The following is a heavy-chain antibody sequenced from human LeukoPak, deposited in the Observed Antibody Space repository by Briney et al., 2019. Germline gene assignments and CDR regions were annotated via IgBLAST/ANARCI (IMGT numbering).Heavy chain of an antibody. J-gene: IGHJ5*02. CDR2: ISVYNGNT. Sequence: ASVKVSCKASGYTFINYGINWVRQAPGQGLEWMGGISVYNGNTNYVQKFQGRVTLTTDRSTSTAYMELRSLRSDDTAVYYCARDLIVGATTGWFDPWGQGTLVTVST. CDR1: GYTFINYG. D-gene: IGHD1-26*01. CDR3: ARDLIVGATTGWFDP. V-gene: IGHV1-18*01.